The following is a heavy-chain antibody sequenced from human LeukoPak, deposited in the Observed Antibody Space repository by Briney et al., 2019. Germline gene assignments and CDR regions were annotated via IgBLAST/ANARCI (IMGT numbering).Heavy chain of an antibody. D-gene: IGHD3-3*01. CDR1: GFTLSSFW. V-gene: IGHV3-74*01. J-gene: IGHJ4*02. CDR2: INTDGSST. CDR3: ARGVNLGWLSRYYFDH. Sequence: PGGSLRLSCAASGFTLSSFWMHWVRQAPGKGLVWVSRINTDGSSTSYADSVEGRFTISRDNAKNTLYLQMNSLRAEDTAVYYCARGVNLGWLSRYYFDHWGQGTLVTVSS.